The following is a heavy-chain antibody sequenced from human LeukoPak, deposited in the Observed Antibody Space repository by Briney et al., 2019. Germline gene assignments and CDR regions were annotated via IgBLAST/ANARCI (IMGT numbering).Heavy chain of an antibody. J-gene: IGHJ3*02. CDR1: GFTFSSYC. CDR3: SRGRGFDI. V-gene: IGHV3-64D*06. Sequence: AGGSLRLSCAASGFTFSSYCLHWVRQAPGKGLEYVSAIRSNGSYTYYADSVKGRFTISRANSENILYLQMSSLRVADSAAYYCSRGRGFDIWGQGTMVTVSS. D-gene: IGHD3-16*01. CDR2: IRSNGSYT.